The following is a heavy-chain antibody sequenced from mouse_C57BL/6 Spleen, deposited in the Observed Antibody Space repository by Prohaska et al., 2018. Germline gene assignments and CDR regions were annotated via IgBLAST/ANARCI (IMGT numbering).Heavy chain of an antibody. J-gene: IGHJ2*01. V-gene: IGHV6-3*01. D-gene: IGHD3-1*01. Sequence: EVKLEESGGGLVQPGGSMKLSCVASGFTFSNYWMNWVRQSPEKGLEWVAQIRLKSDNYATHYAESVKGRFTISRDDSKSSVYLQMNNLRAEDTGIYYCTDSRAVPFDYWGQGTTLTVSS. CDR2: IRLKSDNYAT. CDR3: TDSRAVPFDY. CDR1: GFTFSNYW.